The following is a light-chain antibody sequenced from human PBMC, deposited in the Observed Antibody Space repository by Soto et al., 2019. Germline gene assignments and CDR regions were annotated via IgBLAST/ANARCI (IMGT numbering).Light chain of an antibody. V-gene: IGKV1-39*01. CDR3: QQSYSLPLT. J-gene: IGKJ3*01. CDR1: QTISAH. Sequence: IQMTQSPSSLSAAVGDRVAITCRTSQTISAHLNWYQQKPGKALKLLIYGASRLQSGVPSRFSGSGSGTVFTLTITGLQHEDFALYFCQQSYSLPLTFGPGTKVDV. CDR2: GAS.